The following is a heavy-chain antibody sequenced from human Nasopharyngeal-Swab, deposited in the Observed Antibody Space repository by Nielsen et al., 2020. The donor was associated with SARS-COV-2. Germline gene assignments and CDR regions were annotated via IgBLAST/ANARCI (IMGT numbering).Heavy chain of an antibody. J-gene: IGHJ4*02. CDR3: ARVITFGGVIVSYFDY. Sequence: VRQMPGKGLEWMGIIYPGDSDTRYSPSFQGQVTISAGKSISTAYLQWSSLKASDTAMYYCARVITFGGVIVSYFDYWGQGTLVTVSS. D-gene: IGHD3-16*02. V-gene: IGHV5-51*01. CDR2: IYPGDSDT.